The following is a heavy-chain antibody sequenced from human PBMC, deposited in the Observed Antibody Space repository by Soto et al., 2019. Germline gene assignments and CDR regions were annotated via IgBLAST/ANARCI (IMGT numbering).Heavy chain of an antibody. Sequence: GSLRLSCAASGFTFSSYGMHWVRQAPGKGLEWVAVIWYDGSNKYYADSVKGRFTISRDNSKNTLYLQMNSLRAEDTAVYYCARDPTPAAGPYGYFGYWGQGTLVTVSS. J-gene: IGHJ4*02. CDR3: ARDPTPAAGPYGYFGY. V-gene: IGHV3-33*01. CDR2: IWYDGSNK. CDR1: GFTFSSYG. D-gene: IGHD6-13*01.